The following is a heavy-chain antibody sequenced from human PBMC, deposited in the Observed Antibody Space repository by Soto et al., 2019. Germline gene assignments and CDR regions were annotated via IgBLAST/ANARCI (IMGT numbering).Heavy chain of an antibody. V-gene: IGHV1-69*01. J-gene: IGHJ6*02. CDR2: IIPIFGTA. CDR1: GGTFSSYA. D-gene: IGHD3-22*01. CDR3: ARVYDSSGYHYGYYYYGMDV. Sequence: QVQLVQSGAEVKKPGSSVKVSCKASGGTFSSYAISWVRQAPGQGLEWMGGIIPIFGTANYAQKFQGRVTITADESTSTAYMELSSLRSEDTAVYYCARVYDSSGYHYGYYYYGMDVWGQGTTVTVSS.